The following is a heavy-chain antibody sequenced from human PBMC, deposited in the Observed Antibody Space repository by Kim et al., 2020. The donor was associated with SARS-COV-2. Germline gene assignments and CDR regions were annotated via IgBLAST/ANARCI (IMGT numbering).Heavy chain of an antibody. CDR3: ANPKYSSSWYDAFDI. D-gene: IGHD6-13*01. J-gene: IGHJ3*02. CDR2: ISGSGGST. CDR1: GFTFSSYA. Sequence: GGSLRLSCAASGFTFSSYAMSWVRQAPGKGLEWVSAISGSGGSTYYADSVKGRFTISRDNSKNTLYLQMNSLRAEDTAVYYCANPKYSSSWYDAFDIWGQGTMVTVSS. V-gene: IGHV3-23*01.